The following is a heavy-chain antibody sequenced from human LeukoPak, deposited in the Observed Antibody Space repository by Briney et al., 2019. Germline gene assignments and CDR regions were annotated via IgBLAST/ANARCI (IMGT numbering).Heavy chain of an antibody. J-gene: IGHJ6*02. CDR2: VSFDGSNK. Sequence: GGSLRLSCAASGFTFSGYGMHWVRQAPGKGLEWVAVVSFDGSNKYYADSVKGRFTISRDNSKNTLYLQMNSLRAEDTAVYYCAKGHAGSCSDCTCYSAGMDVLGQGTTVTVSS. V-gene: IGHV3-30*18. CDR1: GFTFSGYG. D-gene: IGHD2-15*01. CDR3: AKGHAGSCSDCTCYSAGMDV.